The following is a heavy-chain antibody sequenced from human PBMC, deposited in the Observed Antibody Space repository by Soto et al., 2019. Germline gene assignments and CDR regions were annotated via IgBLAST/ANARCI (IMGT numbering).Heavy chain of an antibody. D-gene: IGHD3-22*01. CDR1: GGSISMGGYY. Sequence: SETLSLSSTVSGGSISMGGYYWRWIRQHPGKCLEWIGYIYYSGSTYYNPSPKTRVTISVVTSKNQFSLKLSSVTAADTAVYYCARAGYYYDSSGYYSDPFDYWGQGTLVTVSS. CDR2: IYYSGST. V-gene: IGHV4-31*03. J-gene: IGHJ4*02. CDR3: ARAGYYYDSSGYYSDPFDY.